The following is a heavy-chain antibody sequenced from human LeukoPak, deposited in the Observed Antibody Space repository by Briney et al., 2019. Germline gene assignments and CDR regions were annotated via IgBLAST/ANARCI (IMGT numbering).Heavy chain of an antibody. J-gene: IGHJ4*02. V-gene: IGHV4-38-2*02. CDR2: FYHGGST. Sequence: PSETLSLTCTVSGYSISTGYYWDWIRQPPGKGLEWIGTFYHGGSTYYNPSLKSRVTISVDTSKNQFSLKLSSVTAADTAVFYCARAFYSSSWYHKEDFFDYWGQGTLVTVSS. D-gene: IGHD6-13*01. CDR3: ARAFYSSSWYHKEDFFDY. CDR1: GYSISTGYY.